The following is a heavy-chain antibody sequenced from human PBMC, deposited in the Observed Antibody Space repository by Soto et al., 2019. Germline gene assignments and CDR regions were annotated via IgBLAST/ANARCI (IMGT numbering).Heavy chain of an antibody. V-gene: IGHV1-58*01. J-gene: IGHJ6*02. CDR3: AADSGGVITPWGYYYGMDV. CDR2: IVVGSGNT. CDR1: GFTFTSSA. Sequence: ASVKVSCKASGFTFTSSAVQWVRQARGQRLEWIGWIVVGSGNTNYAQKFQERVTITRDMSTSTAYMELSSLRSEDTAVYYCAADSGGVITPWGYYYGMDVWGQGTTVTVSS. D-gene: IGHD3-10*01.